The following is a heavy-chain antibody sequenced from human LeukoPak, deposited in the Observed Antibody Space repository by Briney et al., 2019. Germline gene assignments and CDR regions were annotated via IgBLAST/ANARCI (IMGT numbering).Heavy chain of an antibody. D-gene: IGHD3-22*01. V-gene: IGHV4-59*01. CDR3: ARDTPDYYDTSGSHFDY. Sequence: PSETLSLTCTVSGGSIGSYYWSWIRQPPGKGLEWIGYIHYSGTTNYNPSLRSRVTISVDTSKNQLSLKLTSVTAADTAVYYCARDTPDYYDTSGSHFDYWGQGTLITVSS. J-gene: IGHJ4*02. CDR1: GGSIGSYY. CDR2: IHYSGTT.